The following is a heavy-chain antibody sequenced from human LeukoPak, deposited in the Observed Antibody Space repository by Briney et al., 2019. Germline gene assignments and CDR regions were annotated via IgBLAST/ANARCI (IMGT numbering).Heavy chain of an antibody. CDR3: ARGRRVHYYGSGSYMTYYYYYYYMDV. V-gene: IGHV1-46*01. CDR2: INPSGGST. CDR1: GYTFTSYY. Sequence: ASVKVSCKASGYTFTSYYMHWVRQAPGQGLEWMGIINPSGGSTSYAQKFQGRVTMTRDMSTSTVYMELSSLRSEDTAVYYCARGRRVHYYGSGSYMTYYYYYYYMDVWGKGTTVTIPS. D-gene: IGHD3-10*01. J-gene: IGHJ6*03.